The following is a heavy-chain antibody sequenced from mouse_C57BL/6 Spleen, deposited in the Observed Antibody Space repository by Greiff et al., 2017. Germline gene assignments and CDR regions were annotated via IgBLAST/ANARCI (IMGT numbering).Heavy chain of an antibody. J-gene: IGHJ2*01. CDR2: ISYDGSN. V-gene: IGHV3-6*01. CDR1: GYSITSGYY. CDR3: ATALDSSFDY. D-gene: IGHD3-2*01. Sequence: EVQLVESGPGLVKPSQSLSLTCSVTGYSITSGYYWNWLRQFPGNILELMGYISYDGSNNYNPSLKNRISLTRDTSTNQFFLKLNSVTTEDTATYYCATALDSSFDYWGQGTTLTVSS.